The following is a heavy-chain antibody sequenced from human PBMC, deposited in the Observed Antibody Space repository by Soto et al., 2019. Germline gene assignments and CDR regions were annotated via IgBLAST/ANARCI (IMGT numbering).Heavy chain of an antibody. Sequence: PSETLSLTCTVSGGSISSDYWSWIRQPPGKGLEWIGYIYYSGSTNYNPSLKSRVTISVDTSKNQFSLKLSSVTAADTAVYYCARDVNAYYGDYFDYWGQGTLVTVSS. CDR1: GGSISSDY. D-gene: IGHD4-17*01. CDR2: IYYSGST. J-gene: IGHJ4*02. V-gene: IGHV4-59*01. CDR3: ARDVNAYYGDYFDY.